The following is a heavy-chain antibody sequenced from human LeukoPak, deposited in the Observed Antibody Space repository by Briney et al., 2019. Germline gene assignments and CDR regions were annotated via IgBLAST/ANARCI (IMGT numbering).Heavy chain of an antibody. D-gene: IGHD3-10*01. J-gene: IGHJ4*02. V-gene: IGHV3-21*01. Sequence: GGSLRLSCAASGFTFSSYSINWARQAPGKGLECVSSISSSSSYIYYADSVKGRFTISRDNAKNSLYLQMNSLRAEDTAVYYCARGSYGSGSYTFDYWGQGTLVTVSS. CDR2: ISSSSSYI. CDR1: GFTFSSYS. CDR3: ARGSYGSGSYTFDY.